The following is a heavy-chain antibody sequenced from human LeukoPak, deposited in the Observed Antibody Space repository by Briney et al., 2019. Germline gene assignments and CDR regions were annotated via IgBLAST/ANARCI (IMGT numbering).Heavy chain of an antibody. CDR3: AKDGSLQWLVQPLDY. V-gene: IGHV3-23*01. D-gene: IGHD6-19*01. J-gene: IGHJ4*02. CDR1: GFTFSSYA. Sequence: GGSLRLSCAASGFTFSSYAMSWVRQAPGKGLEWVSAISGSGGSTYYADSVKGRFTISRDNSKNTLYLQMNSLRAEDTAVYYCAKDGSLQWLVQPLDYWGQGTLVTVSS. CDR2: ISGSGGST.